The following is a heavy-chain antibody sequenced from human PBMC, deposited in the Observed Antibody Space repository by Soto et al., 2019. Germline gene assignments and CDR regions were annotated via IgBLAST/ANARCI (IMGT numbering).Heavy chain of an antibody. V-gene: IGHV3-66*01. CDR2: ISNRGDT. D-gene: IGHD2-15*01. CDR3: AIEPRYCHGGSCSITGDAYDL. J-gene: IGHJ3*01. CDR1: GFIVSDTY. Sequence: EVQLVESGGGLVQPGGSLRLSCTASGFIVSDTYVNWVRQAPGKGLEWVSVISNRGDTHYADSVRGRFSLSRDISDNTLHLQMNSLRVEDPAVYYCAIEPRYCHGGSCSITGDAYDLWGQGTMVTVSS.